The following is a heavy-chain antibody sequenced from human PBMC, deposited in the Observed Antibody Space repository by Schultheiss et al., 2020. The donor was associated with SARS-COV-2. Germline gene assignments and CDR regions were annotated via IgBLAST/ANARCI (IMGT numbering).Heavy chain of an antibody. CDR1: GFTFSSYE. V-gene: IGHV3-48*03. Sequence: GGSLRLSCAASGFTFSSYEMNWVRQAPGKGLEWVSYISSSGSTIYYADSVKGRFTISRDNAKNSLYLQMNSLRAEDTAVYYCARDPRGYSYAGFDPWGQGTLVTVSS. CDR2: ISSSGSTI. J-gene: IGHJ5*02. D-gene: IGHD5-18*01. CDR3: ARDPRGYSYAGFDP.